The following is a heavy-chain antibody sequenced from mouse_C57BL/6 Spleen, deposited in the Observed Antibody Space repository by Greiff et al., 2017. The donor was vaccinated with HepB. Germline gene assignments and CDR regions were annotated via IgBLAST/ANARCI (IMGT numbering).Heavy chain of an antibody. CDR3: ARQYYYGSTYYFDY. CDR1: GFTFSSYG. CDR2: ISSGGSYT. J-gene: IGHJ2*01. V-gene: IGHV5-6*01. D-gene: IGHD1-1*01. Sequence: EVQLQESGGDLVKPGGSLKLSCAASGFTFSSYGMSWVRQTPDKRLEWVATISSGGSYTYYPDSVKGRFTISRDNAKNTLYLQMSSLKSEDTAMYYCARQYYYGSTYYFDYWGQGTTLTVSS.